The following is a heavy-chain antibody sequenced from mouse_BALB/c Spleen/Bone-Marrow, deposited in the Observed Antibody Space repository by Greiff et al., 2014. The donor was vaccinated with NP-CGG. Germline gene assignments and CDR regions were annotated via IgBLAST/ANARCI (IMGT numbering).Heavy chain of an antibody. CDR1: GYTFTYYW. Sequence: EVQLQQSGTVLARPGASLRMSCKASGYTFTYYWINWIKQRPGQGLEWIGAIYPGNNDAKYTQKFKAKAKLTAVTSTSTADMELSSLTNEDSAVYYCARNWDWVFAYWGQGTLVTVSA. J-gene: IGHJ3*01. V-gene: IGHV1-5*01. CDR3: ARNWDWVFAY. D-gene: IGHD4-1*01. CDR2: IYPGNNDA.